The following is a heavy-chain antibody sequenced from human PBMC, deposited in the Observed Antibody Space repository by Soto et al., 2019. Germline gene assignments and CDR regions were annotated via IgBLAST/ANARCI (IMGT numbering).Heavy chain of an antibody. CDR2: INSDGSST. CDR3: ARPAMVRVGAFDI. CDR1: GFTFSSYW. Sequence: EVQLVESGGGLVQPGRSLRLSCAASGFTFSSYWMHWVRQAPGKGLVWVSRINSDGSSTSYADSVKGRFTISRDNAKNTLYLQMNSLRAEDTAVYYCARPAMVRVGAFDIWGQGTMVTVSS. V-gene: IGHV3-74*01. D-gene: IGHD5-18*01. J-gene: IGHJ3*02.